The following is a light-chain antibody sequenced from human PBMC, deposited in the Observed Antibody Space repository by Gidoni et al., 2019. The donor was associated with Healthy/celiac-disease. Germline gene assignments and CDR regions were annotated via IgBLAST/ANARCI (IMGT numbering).Light chain of an antibody. CDR1: QSISSW. V-gene: IGKV1-5*01. Sequence: DIQMTQSPSTLSASVGDRVTITCRASQSISSWLAWYQQKPGKAPKLLIYDASSLESGVPSRFSGSGSGTEFTLTISSLQPDDFATYYCQQYNSYWKTFXQXTKVGIK. CDR3: QQYNSYWKT. J-gene: IGKJ1*01. CDR2: DAS.